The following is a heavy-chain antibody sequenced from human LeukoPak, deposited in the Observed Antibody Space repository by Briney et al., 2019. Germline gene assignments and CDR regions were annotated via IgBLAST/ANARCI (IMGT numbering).Heavy chain of an antibody. J-gene: IGHJ6*02. V-gene: IGHV1-2*06. D-gene: IGHD1-1*01. CDR1: GYSFTGYF. CDR2: FDPNNGAT. Sequence: GASVKVSCKASGYSFTGYFIHWIRQAPEQGLEWMERFDPNNGATSYAQKFQGRVTVTRDTSITTAYMEMTRLRSDDTAVYYCASAVMYTYYYYYGLDVSGQGTTVTVYS. CDR3: ASAVMYTYYYYYGLDV.